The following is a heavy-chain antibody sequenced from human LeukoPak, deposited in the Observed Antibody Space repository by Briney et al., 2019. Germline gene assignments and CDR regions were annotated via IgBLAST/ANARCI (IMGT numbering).Heavy chain of an antibody. Sequence: PGRSLRLSCAASGFTFSSYGMHWVRQAPGKGLEWVTLTSHDGSNQYYADSVKGRFTISRDNAKNSLYLQMTSLRAEDTAVYYCARPDHYYDSSGYRVDYWGQGTLVTVFS. CDR1: GFTFSSYG. CDR2: TSHDGSNQ. V-gene: IGHV3-30*03. J-gene: IGHJ4*02. CDR3: ARPDHYYDSSGYRVDY. D-gene: IGHD3-22*01.